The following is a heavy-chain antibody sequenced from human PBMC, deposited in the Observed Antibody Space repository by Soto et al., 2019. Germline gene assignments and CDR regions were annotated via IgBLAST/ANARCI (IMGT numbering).Heavy chain of an antibody. D-gene: IGHD2-21*01. Sequence: PSETLSLTCAVSGGSISSSNWWSWVRQPPGKGLEWIGEIYHSGSANYNPSLKSRVTISVDKSKNKFSLKRSSVTAADTAVYYCSSHHLFTTHRLPSYSLMDDRGQVTSLFGS. CDR3: SSHHLFTTHRLPSYSLMDD. J-gene: IGHJ6*02. CDR2: IYHSGSA. CDR1: GGSISSSNW. V-gene: IGHV4-4*02.